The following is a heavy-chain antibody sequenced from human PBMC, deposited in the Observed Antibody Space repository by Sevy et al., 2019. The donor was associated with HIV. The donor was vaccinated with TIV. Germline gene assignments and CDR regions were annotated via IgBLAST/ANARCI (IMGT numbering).Heavy chain of an antibody. CDR1: GASISSSGYY. CDR2: IRYSGST. Sequence: SESLSLTCTVSGASISSSGYYWGWIRQAPGKGLEWIASIRYSGSTYYNPSLRRRVTISADASKHQLSLKLDSVTAADTAVYYCAGPRLTXSSGXSXXXXWGXXTVVTVSS. CDR3: AGPRLTXSSGXSXXXX. V-gene: IGHV4-39*01. D-gene: IGHD6-19*01. J-gene: IGHJ4*01.